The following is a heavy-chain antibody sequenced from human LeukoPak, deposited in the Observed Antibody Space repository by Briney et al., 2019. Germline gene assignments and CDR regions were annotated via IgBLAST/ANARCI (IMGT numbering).Heavy chain of an antibody. Sequence: ASVKVSCKASGYTFTGYYMHWVRQAPGQGLEWMGRINPNSGGTNYAQKFQGRVTMTRDTSISTAYMELSRLRSDDTAVYYCARDPGYCSSTSCYAGSDYWGQGTLVTVSS. V-gene: IGHV1-2*06. J-gene: IGHJ4*02. CDR3: ARDPGYCSSTSCYAGSDY. CDR2: INPNSGGT. D-gene: IGHD2-2*03. CDR1: GYTFTGYY.